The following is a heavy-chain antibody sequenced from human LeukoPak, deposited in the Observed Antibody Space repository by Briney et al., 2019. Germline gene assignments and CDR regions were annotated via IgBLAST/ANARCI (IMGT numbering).Heavy chain of an antibody. J-gene: IGHJ4*02. CDR2: IYYSGST. Sequence: PSETLSLTCTVSGGSVSSGSYYWSWIRQPPGKGLEWIGYIYYSGSTNCNPSLKSRVTISVDTSKNQFSLKLSSVTPADTAVYYCAREPGRGYFDYWGQGTLVTVSS. CDR3: AREPGRGYFDY. CDR1: GGSVSSGSYY. D-gene: IGHD3-10*01. V-gene: IGHV4-61*01.